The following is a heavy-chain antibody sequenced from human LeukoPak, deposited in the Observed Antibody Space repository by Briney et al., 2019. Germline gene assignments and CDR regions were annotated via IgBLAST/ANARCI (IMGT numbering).Heavy chain of an antibody. CDR1: GYSFTSYW. J-gene: IGHJ4*02. D-gene: IGHD1-26*01. Sequence: HRESLKISCKGSGYSFTSYWIGWVRQMPGKGLEWMGLIYPGDSDTRYSPSFQGQVTISADKSISTAYLQWSSLKASDTAMYYCARPSGSYVYYFDYWGQGTLVTASS. CDR3: ARPSGSYVYYFDY. CDR2: IYPGDSDT. V-gene: IGHV5-51*01.